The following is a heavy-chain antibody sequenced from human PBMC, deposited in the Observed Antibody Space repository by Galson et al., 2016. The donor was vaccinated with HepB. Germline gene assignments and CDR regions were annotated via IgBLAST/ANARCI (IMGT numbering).Heavy chain of an antibody. D-gene: IGHD3-9*01. CDR2: IDSDGTTT. CDR3: AAERFFDWLSLFYGMDV. V-gene: IGHV3-74*01. Sequence: LRLSCAASGFTFSVHWMHWVRQVPGKGLEWVSSIDSDGTTTNYADSVKGRFTVSRDNANNTLILQMTSLRVEDTAVYYCAAERFFDWLSLFYGMDVWGQGAMVTVSS. J-gene: IGHJ6*02. CDR1: GFTFSVHW.